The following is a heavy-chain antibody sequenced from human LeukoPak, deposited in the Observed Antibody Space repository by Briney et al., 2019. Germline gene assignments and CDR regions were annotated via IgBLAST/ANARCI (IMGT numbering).Heavy chain of an antibody. CDR1: GGSVSSGDCY. CDR2: MYYSGST. V-gene: IGHV4-30-4*01. D-gene: IGHD3-22*01. J-gene: IGHJ5*02. CDR3: ARPYYYDSRIDP. Sequence: SETLSLTCTVSGGSVSSGDCYWSWIRQPPGKGLEWIAYMYYSGSTYYNPSLKSRVTMSADTSKNQLSLKLSSVTAADTAVYYCARPYYYDSRIDPWGQGILVTVSS.